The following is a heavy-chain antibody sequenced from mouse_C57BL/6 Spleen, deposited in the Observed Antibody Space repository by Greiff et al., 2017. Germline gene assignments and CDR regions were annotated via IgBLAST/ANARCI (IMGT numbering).Heavy chain of an antibody. CDR1: GFTFSDYG. D-gene: IGHD2-2*01. CDR3: ARGKNGYPAWFAY. J-gene: IGHJ3*01. CDR2: ISSGSSTI. V-gene: IGHV5-17*01. Sequence: EVQLVESGGGLVKPGGSLKLSCAASGFTFSDYGMHWVRQAPEKGLEWVAYISSGSSTIYYADTVKGRFTISRDNAKNTLFLQMTSLRSEDTAMYYCARGKNGYPAWFAYWGQGTLVTVSA.